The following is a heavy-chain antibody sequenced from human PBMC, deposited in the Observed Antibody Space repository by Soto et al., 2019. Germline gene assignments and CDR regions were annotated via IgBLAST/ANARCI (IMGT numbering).Heavy chain of an antibody. CDR1: GGSISSSSYY. D-gene: IGHD3-16*02. CDR2: IYYSGST. V-gene: IGHV4-39*01. CDR3: ARVWGSYRYTPKN. Sequence: SETLSLTCTVSGGSISSSSYYWGWIRQPPGKGLEWIGSIYYSGSTYYNPSLKSRVTISVDTSKNQFSLKLSSVTAADTAVYYCARVWGSYRYTPKNWGQGTLVTVSS. J-gene: IGHJ4*02.